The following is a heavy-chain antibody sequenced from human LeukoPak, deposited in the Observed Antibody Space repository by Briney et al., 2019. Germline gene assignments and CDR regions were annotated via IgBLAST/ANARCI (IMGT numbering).Heavy chain of an antibody. D-gene: IGHD6-6*01. J-gene: IGHJ4*02. CDR1: GFTVSSNY. V-gene: IGHV3-23*01. CDR3: AKWKYSNSGIDDY. CDR2: ISGSGDNT. Sequence: GGSLRLSCAASGFTVSSNYMSWVRQAPGKGLEWVSVISGSGDNTYYADSVKGRFTISRDNSKNMLYLQMNSLRAEDTAVYYCAKWKYSNSGIDDYWGQETLVTVSS.